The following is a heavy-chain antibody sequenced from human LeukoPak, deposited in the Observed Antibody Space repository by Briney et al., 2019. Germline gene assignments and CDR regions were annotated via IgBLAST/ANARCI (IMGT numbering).Heavy chain of an antibody. CDR3: AGTITYYYDSGSYGFDY. CDR1: GGSITSYY. Sequence: SETLSLTCTVSGGSITSYYWSWIRQPPGKGLEWIGYIYYSGSTNYNPSLKSRVTMSVGTSKNQFSLKLSSVTAADTAVYYCAGTITYYYDSGSYGFDYWGQGTLVTVSS. CDR2: IYYSGST. D-gene: IGHD3-10*01. V-gene: IGHV4-59*01. J-gene: IGHJ4*02.